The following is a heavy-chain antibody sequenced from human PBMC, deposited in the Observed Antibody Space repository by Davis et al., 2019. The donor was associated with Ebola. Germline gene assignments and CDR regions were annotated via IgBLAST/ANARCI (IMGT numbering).Heavy chain of an antibody. CDR2: IYYSGST. V-gene: IGHV4-39*01. CDR3: ARHWSIVVVWGWFDP. D-gene: IGHD3-22*01. CDR1: GGSISSYY. J-gene: IGHJ5*02. Sequence: MPSETLSLTCTVSGGSISSYYWGWIRQPPGKGLEWIGSIYYSGSTYYNPSLKSRVTISVDTSKNQFSLKLSSVTAADTAVYYCARHWSIVVVWGWFDPWGQGTLVTVSS.